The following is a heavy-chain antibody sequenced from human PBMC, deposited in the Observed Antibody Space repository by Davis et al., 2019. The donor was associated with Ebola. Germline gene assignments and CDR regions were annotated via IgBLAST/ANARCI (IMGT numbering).Heavy chain of an antibody. V-gene: IGHV1-18*01. CDR1: GYTFTSYG. J-gene: IGHJ4*02. CDR2: ISAYNGNT. CDR3: ARATLTIFGVVTHFDY. D-gene: IGHD3-3*01. Sequence: GESLKIPCKASGYTFTSYGISWVRQAPGQGLEWMGWISAYNGNTNYAQKLQGRVTMTTDTSTSTAYMELRSLRSDDTAVYNCARATLTIFGVVTHFDYWGQGTLVTVSS.